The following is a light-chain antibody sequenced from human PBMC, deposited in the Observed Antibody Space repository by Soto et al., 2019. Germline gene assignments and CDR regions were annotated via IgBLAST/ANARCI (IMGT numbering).Light chain of an antibody. V-gene: IGKV2-28*01. Sequence: EIVMTQSPLSLPVTPGEPASISCRSSQSLLHSNGYTYLEWYLQKPGQSPQVLIYLASNRASGVPDRFSGSGSGTDFTLRISRVEAEDVGIYYCMQGLQDVTFCQGKRLEIK. J-gene: IGKJ5*01. CDR3: MQGLQDVT. CDR1: QSLLHSNGYTY. CDR2: LAS.